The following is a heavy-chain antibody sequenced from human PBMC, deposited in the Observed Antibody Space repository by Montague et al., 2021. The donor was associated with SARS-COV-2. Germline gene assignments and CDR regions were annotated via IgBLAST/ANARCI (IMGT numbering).Heavy chain of an antibody. J-gene: IGHJ4*02. CDR3: ARVFPRWLQFDPYFDY. V-gene: IGHV3-30-3*01. CDR2: ISYDGSNK. D-gene: IGHD5-24*01. CDR1: GFTFSSYA. Sequence: SLRLSCAASGFTFSSYAMHWVRQAPGKGLEWVAVISYDGSNKYYADSVKGRFTISRDNSKNTLYLQMNSLRAEDTAVYYCARVFPRWLQFDPYFDYWGQGTLVTVSS.